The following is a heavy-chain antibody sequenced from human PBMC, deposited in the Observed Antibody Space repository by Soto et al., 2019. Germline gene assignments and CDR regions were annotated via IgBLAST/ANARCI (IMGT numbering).Heavy chain of an antibody. Sequence: GASVKVSCKASGGTFSSYAISWVRQAPGQGLEWMGGIIPIFGTANYAQKFQGRVTITADKSTSTAYMGLSSLRSEDTAVYYCARAEGITIFGVAPNWFDPWGQGTLVTVSS. CDR3: ARAEGITIFGVAPNWFDP. CDR1: GGTFSSYA. CDR2: IIPIFGTA. D-gene: IGHD3-3*01. J-gene: IGHJ5*02. V-gene: IGHV1-69*06.